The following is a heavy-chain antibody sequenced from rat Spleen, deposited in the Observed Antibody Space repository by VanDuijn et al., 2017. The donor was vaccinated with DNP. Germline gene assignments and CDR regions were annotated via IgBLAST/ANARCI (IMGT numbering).Heavy chain of an antibody. D-gene: IGHD1-12*03. CDR1: GFTFSNYG. V-gene: IGHV5S13*01. CDR2: IISGGGNS. J-gene: IGHJ2*01. CDR3: TRGTYYYDGYYPHYFDY. Sequence: EVQLVESGGGLVQPGRSLKLSCAASGFTFSNYGMACVRPAPTKGLAWVASIISGGGNSYYRDSVKGRFTLSRDNAKSTLYLQMNSLRSEDTATYYCTRGTYYYDGYYPHYFDYWGQGVMVTVSS.